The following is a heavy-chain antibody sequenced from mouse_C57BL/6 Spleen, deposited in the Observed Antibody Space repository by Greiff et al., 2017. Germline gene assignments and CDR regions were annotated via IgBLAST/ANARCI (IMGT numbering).Heavy chain of an antibody. Sequence: QVQLKQSGAELVRPGASVTLSCKASGYTFTDYEMHWVKQTPVQGLEWIGAIDPETGGSAYNQKFKGKAILTADKSSSTAYMELLSLTSEASAVYYSTRMGCSLYAMDYWGQGTSVTVSS. CDR1: GYTFTDYE. CDR3: TRMGCSLYAMDY. V-gene: IGHV1-15*01. CDR2: IDPETGGS. J-gene: IGHJ4*01.